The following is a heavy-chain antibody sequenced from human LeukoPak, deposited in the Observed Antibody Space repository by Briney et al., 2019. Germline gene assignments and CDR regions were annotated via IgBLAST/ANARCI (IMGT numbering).Heavy chain of an antibody. J-gene: IGHJ5*02. D-gene: IGHD1-14*01. CDR1: GGSISSYY. Sequence: SETLSLTCTVSGGSISSYYWSWIRQPPGKGLEWIGHIYYSGSTNYNPSLKSRVTISVDTSKNQFSLKLSSVTAADTAVYYCARAPLYKTNWFDPWGQGTLVTVSS. CDR3: ARAPLYKTNWFDP. CDR2: IYYSGST. V-gene: IGHV4-59*01.